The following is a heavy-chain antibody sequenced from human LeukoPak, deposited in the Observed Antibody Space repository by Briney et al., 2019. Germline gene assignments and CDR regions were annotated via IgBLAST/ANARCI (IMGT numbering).Heavy chain of an antibody. J-gene: IGHJ3*02. CDR2: IKHDGSEK. V-gene: IGHV3-7*01. CDR1: GCNFRNYW. D-gene: IGHD3-22*01. CDR3: ARDPYENGGYGAFDI. Sequence: PGGSLRLSCVASGCNFRNYWMTWVRQAPGKGLEWVANIKHDGSEKQHAASVKGRFTISRDNGERSLFLQVNSLRTEDTAMYYCARDPYENGGYGAFDIWGKGTIVSVSS.